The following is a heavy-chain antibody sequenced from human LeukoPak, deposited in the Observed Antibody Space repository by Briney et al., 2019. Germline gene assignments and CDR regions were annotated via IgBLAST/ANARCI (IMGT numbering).Heavy chain of an antibody. CDR3: ARRYSYGYYSYYGMDV. D-gene: IGHD5-18*01. V-gene: IGHV3-30-3*01. Sequence: GRSLRLSCAASGFTFSSYAMHWVRQAPGKGLEWVAVISDDGSNKYYADYVKGRFTISRDNSKNTLYLQMTSLRAEATAVYYCARRYSYGYYSYYGMDVWGQGTTVTVSS. CDR2: ISDDGSNK. J-gene: IGHJ6*02. CDR1: GFTFSSYA.